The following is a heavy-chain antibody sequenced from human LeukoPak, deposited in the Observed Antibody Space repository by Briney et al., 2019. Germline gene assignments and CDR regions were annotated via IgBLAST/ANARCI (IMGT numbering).Heavy chain of an antibody. D-gene: IGHD3-22*01. V-gene: IGHV1-46*01. J-gene: IGHJ6*03. CDR3: ARLYDSSGYYYYYMDV. Sequence: ASVKVSCKASGYTFTSYYMHWVRQAPGQGLEWMGIINPSGGSTSYAQKFQGRVTMTRDMSTSTVYMELSSLRSEDTAVYYCARLYDSSGYYYYYMDVWGKGTTVTISS. CDR2: INPSGGST. CDR1: GYTFTSYY.